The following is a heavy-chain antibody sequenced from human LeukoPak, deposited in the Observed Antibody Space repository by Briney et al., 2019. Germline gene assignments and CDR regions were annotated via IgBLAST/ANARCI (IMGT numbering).Heavy chain of an antibody. D-gene: IGHD3-16*02. CDR3: ARDITFGGVIADY. Sequence: GASVKVSCKASGYTFTGYYMHWVRQARGQGLEWMGRINPNSGGTNYAQKFQGRVTMTRDTPISTAYMELSRLRSDDTAVYYCARDITFGGVIADYWGQGTLVTVSS. J-gene: IGHJ4*02. CDR1: GYTFTGYY. CDR2: INPNSGGT. V-gene: IGHV1-2*06.